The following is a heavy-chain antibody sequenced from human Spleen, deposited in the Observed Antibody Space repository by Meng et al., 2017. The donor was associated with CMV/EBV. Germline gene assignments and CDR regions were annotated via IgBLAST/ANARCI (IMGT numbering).Heavy chain of an antibody. D-gene: IGHD2-2*01. CDR1: GITISSNG. CDR3: AKGLVPAADYDAFDI. CDR2: IRYDGSNK. Sequence: AGITISSNGMHGVRQAAGKGREWVAFIRYDGSNKYYADSVKGRFTISRDNSKNTLYLQMNSLRAEDTAVYYCAKGLVPAADYDAFDIWGQGTMVTVSS. V-gene: IGHV3-30*02. J-gene: IGHJ3*02.